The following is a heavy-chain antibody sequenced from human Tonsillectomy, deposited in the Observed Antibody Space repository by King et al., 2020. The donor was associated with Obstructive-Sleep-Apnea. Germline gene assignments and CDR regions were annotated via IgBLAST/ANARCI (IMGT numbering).Heavy chain of an antibody. D-gene: IGHD5-24*01. V-gene: IGHV4-34*01. J-gene: IGHJ4*02. CDR1: GGSFSGYY. CDR3: ARSAGGEMATIESRYFDY. Sequence: VQLQQWGAGLLKPSETLSLTCAVYGGSFSGYYWSWIRQPPGKGLEWIGEINHSGSTNYNPSLKSRVTISVDTSKNQFSLKLSSVTAADTAVYYCARSAGGEMATIESRYFDYWGQGTLVTVSS. CDR2: INHSGST.